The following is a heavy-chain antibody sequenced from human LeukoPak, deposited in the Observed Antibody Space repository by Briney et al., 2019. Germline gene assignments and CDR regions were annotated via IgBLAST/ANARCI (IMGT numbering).Heavy chain of an antibody. V-gene: IGHV1-2*04. CDR1: GYTFTGYY. D-gene: IGHD3-3*02. J-gene: IGHJ6*02. CDR3: ARDVISPSYGMDV. Sequence: APVKVSCKASGYTFTGYYMHWVRQAPGQGLEWMGWINPNSGGTNYAQKFQGWVTMTRDTSISTAYMELSRLRSDDTAVYYCARDVISPSYGMDVWGQGTTVTVSS. CDR2: INPNSGGT.